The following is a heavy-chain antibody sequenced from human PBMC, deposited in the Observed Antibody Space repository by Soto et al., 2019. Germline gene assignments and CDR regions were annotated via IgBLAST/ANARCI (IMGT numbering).Heavy chain of an antibody. Sequence: QVQLVQSGAEVKKPGASVKVSCKASGYTFTSYDINWVRQATGQGLEWMGWMNPNSGNTGYAQKFQGRVTMNRNTSISTAYRELSSLRSEDTAVYYCARRGYCSGGSCYRVPKRGNWFDPWGQGTLVTVSS. J-gene: IGHJ5*02. CDR3: ARRGYCSGGSCYRVPKRGNWFDP. V-gene: IGHV1-8*01. CDR2: MNPNSGNT. D-gene: IGHD2-15*01. CDR1: GYTFTSYD.